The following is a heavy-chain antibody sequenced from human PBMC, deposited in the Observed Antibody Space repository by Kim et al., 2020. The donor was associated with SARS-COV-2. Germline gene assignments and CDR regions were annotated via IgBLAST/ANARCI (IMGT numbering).Heavy chain of an antibody. CDR2: TYYRSKWYN. CDR1: GDSVSSNSAT. Sequence: SQTLSLTCGISGDSVSSNSATWNWIRQSPSRGLEWLGRTYYRSKWYNDYAVAVKSRITFSADTSKNQFSLHLNSVTPEDTALYYCARVITGRGWFDPWGQGTLVTVSS. V-gene: IGHV6-1*01. J-gene: IGHJ5*02. CDR3: ARVITGRGWFDP. D-gene: IGHD2-8*02.